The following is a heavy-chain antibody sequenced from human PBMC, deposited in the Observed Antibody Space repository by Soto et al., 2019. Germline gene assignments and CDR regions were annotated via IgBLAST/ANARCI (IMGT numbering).Heavy chain of an antibody. CDR2: IYYSGST. Sequence: SETLSLTCTVSGGSSSSYYWSWIRQPPGKGLDWIGYIYYSGSTNYNPSLKSRVTISVDTSKNQFSLKLRSVTAADTAVYYCARDVGGYSSGPGGFIDYYYYGMDVWGQGTTVTVSS. CDR1: GGSSSSYY. CDR3: ARDVGGYSSGPGGFIDYYYYGMDV. J-gene: IGHJ6*02. D-gene: IGHD6-19*01. V-gene: IGHV4-59*01.